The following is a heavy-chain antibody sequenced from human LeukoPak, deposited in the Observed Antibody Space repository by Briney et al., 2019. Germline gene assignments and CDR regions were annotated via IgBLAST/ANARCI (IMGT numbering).Heavy chain of an antibody. Sequence: GGSLRLSCVPSGFTFSSFAMTWVRQAPGKGLEWVSSISGSGGTSYYADSIKGRFTISRDSSKNMLYLQMNRLRAEDTAVYYCAKSPYFYNSGRYVDVWGKGTTVTVSS. J-gene: IGHJ6*03. V-gene: IGHV3-23*01. CDR1: GFTFSSFA. D-gene: IGHD3-10*01. CDR2: ISGSGGTS. CDR3: AKSPYFYNSGRYVDV.